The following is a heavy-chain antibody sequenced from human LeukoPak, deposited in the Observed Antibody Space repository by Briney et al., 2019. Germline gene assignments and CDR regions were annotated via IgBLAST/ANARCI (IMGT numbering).Heavy chain of an antibody. CDR2: IREDGSDK. J-gene: IGHJ5*01. CDR3: ARYLHDNGAFDS. CDR1: GFTFSTYW. D-gene: IGHD2-8*01. Sequence: GGSLRLSCAASGFTFSTYWMSWGRHAPGKGMEWLANIREDGSDKYYVDSVKGRFTISRDNAKNSLYLQMNNLRAEGTAVYYCARYLHDNGAFDSWGQGTLVTVSS. V-gene: IGHV3-7*05.